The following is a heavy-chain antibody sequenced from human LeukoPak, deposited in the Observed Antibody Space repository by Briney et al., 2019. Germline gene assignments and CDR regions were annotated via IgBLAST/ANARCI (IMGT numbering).Heavy chain of an antibody. Sequence: ASVKVSCKASGYTFTSYGISWVRQAPGQGLEWMGWISAYNGNTNYAQKLQGRVTMTTDTSTSTAYMELRSLRSDDTAVYYCASFPFDTRSRGARYFQHWGQGTLVTVSS. CDR2: ISAYNGNT. CDR1: GYTFTSYG. V-gene: IGHV1-18*01. CDR3: ASFPFDTRSRGARYFQH. D-gene: IGHD3-10*01. J-gene: IGHJ1*01.